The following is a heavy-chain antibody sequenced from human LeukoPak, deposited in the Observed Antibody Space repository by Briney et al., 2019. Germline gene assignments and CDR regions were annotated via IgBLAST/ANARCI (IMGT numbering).Heavy chain of an antibody. Sequence: GGSLRLSCAASGFTFRSYGRRWVRQAPGKGLEWMAVIGYDGTNKYYADSVKGRFTISRDNSKNTLYLQMNSLRAEDTAVYYCAGNPSSSSGYSFDYWGQGTLVTVSS. CDR1: GFTFRSYG. CDR2: IGYDGTNK. CDR3: AGNPSSSSGYSFDY. D-gene: IGHD3-22*01. V-gene: IGHV3-33*01. J-gene: IGHJ4*02.